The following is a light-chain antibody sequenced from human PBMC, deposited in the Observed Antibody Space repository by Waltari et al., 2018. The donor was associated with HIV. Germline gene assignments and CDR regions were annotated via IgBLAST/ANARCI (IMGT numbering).Light chain of an antibody. J-gene: IGLJ3*02. CDR3: QAWDSTTRV. CDR2: AET. V-gene: IGLV3-1*01. CDR1: NLGEKY. Sequence: SYEVPQPPSLSVSPGQTASITCSGDNLGEKYACWYQQKPGQSPILVIYAETKRPTGIPERFSASNSGKTATLTITGTQAMDEADYYCQAWDSTTRVFGGGTKLTVL.